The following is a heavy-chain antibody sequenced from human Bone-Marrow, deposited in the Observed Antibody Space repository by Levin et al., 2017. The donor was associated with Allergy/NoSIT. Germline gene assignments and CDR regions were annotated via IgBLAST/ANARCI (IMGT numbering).Heavy chain of an antibody. CDR2: IKQDGSEK. Sequence: GGSLRLSCAASGFTFSTYWMTWVRQVPGKGLEWVANIKQDGSEKHYVDSVKGRFTISRDNAKSSLYLQMNSLRVEDSAVYYCVRYSGAPLNYYDYWGQGTLLTVSS. CDR1: GFTFSTYW. D-gene: IGHD1-26*01. J-gene: IGHJ4*02. V-gene: IGHV3-7*01. CDR3: VRYSGAPLNYYDY.